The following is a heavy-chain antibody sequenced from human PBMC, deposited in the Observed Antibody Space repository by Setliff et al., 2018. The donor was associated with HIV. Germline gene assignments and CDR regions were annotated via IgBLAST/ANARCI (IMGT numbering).Heavy chain of an antibody. V-gene: IGHV4-59*11. CDR3: ARDPSQYLDFLFDPQPFNV. CDR1: SGYMSGHF. J-gene: IGHJ3*01. D-gene: IGHD3-9*01. Sequence: TLSLTCTVSSGYMSGHFWTWVRQTPGEGLEWIGNIYLGETTNYNPSLKSRATISLDTSKRQFSLHLTSVTAADTAIYYCARDPSQYLDFLFDPQPFNVWGHGTMVT. CDR2: IYLGETT.